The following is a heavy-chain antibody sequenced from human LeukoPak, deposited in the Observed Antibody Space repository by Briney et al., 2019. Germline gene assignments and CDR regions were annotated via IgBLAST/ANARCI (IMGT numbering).Heavy chain of an antibody. CDR1: GGSITNGGYY. D-gene: IGHD1-26*01. V-gene: IGHV4-61*02. CDR3: ARERLGGSYYRPVEY. J-gene: IGHJ4*02. Sequence: KPSETLSLTCTVSGGSITNGGYYWSWIRQPAGKGLEWIGRIYTTGSTNYNPSLKSRVTISLDTSKNQFSLKLSSVSAEDTALYYCARERLGGSYYRPVEYWGQGTLVTVSS. CDR2: IYTTGST.